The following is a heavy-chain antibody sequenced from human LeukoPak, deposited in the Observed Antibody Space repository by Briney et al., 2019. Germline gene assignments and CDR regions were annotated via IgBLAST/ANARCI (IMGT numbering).Heavy chain of an antibody. CDR3: ASHSSGSYYQAYYYYGMDV. V-gene: IGHV3-7*01. CDR2: IKPDGTEQ. D-gene: IGHD3-10*01. J-gene: IGHJ6*02. CDR1: GFTFSAYW. Sequence: GGSLRLSCAASGFTFSAYWLNWVRQAPGKGLEWVANIKPDGTEQYYVDSVKGRFTISRDNAKNSLYLQMNSLRAEDTAVYYCASHSSGSYYQAYYYYGMDVWGQGTTVTVSS.